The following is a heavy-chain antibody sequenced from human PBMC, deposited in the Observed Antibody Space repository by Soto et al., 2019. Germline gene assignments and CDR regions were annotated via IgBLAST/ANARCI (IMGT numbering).Heavy chain of an antibody. CDR3: ARERDGHNPNWFDL. CDR1: GFTVSSNY. V-gene: IGHV3-53*02. D-gene: IGHD2-8*01. J-gene: IGHJ5*02. Sequence: EVQVVETGGGLIQPGGSLRLSCAVSGFTVSSNYMSWVRQPPGKGPEWVSDIYSGGSTYYADSVKGRFTISRDNSKNTLYLQMNSLRAEETAVYYCARERDGHNPNWFDLWGQGTLGTVSS. CDR2: IYSGGST.